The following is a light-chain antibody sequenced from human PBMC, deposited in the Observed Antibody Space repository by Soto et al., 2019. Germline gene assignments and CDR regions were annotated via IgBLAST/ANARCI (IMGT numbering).Light chain of an antibody. Sequence: EIVMTQSPAALSVSPGDRATLSWRASQSVSSNLAWYQRKPGQVPRLLMYSAAARATGIPARFSGSGSGTEFTLTISSLQSEDVAVYYCQPYHNWPPYPFGQGTKVDIX. V-gene: IGKV3-15*01. CDR3: QPYHNWPPYP. J-gene: IGKJ2*01. CDR1: QSVSSN. CDR2: SAA.